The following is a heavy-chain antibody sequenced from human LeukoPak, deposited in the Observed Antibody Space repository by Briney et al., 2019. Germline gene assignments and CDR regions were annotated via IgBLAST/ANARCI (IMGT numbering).Heavy chain of an antibody. V-gene: IGHV3-48*03. Sequence: GGTLRLSCVASGFTFSSYEMNWVRQAPGKGLEWVSYISSSGSTIYYADSVKGRFTISRDNAKNSLYLQMNSLRADDTAVYYCARGSPAWRPSSASYFDYWGQGTLVTVSS. CDR3: ARGSPAWRPSSASYFDY. CDR2: ISSSGSTI. J-gene: IGHJ4*02. CDR1: GFTFSSYE. D-gene: IGHD2-2*01.